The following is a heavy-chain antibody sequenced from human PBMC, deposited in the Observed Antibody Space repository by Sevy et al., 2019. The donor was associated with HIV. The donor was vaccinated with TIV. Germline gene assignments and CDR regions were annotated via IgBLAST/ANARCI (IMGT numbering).Heavy chain of an antibody. J-gene: IGHJ4*02. CDR2: IKSKTDCGTI. CDR1: GFTFRSKW. V-gene: IGHV3-15*01. Sequence: GGSLRLSCAASGFTFRSKWMSWVRQAPGKGLEWVGRIKSKTDCGTIDYAAPVKGRLTISRDDSRNTLYLQMNSLKTEDTAVYYCTAVAAGTALDFDYWGQGTLVTVSS. CDR3: TAVAAGTALDFDY. D-gene: IGHD6-19*01.